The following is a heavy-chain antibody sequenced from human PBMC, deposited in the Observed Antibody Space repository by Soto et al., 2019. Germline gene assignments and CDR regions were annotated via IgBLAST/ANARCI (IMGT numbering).Heavy chain of an antibody. CDR3: AKAGDWNYVFDF. Sequence: GGSLRLSCAASGFAVSSNYMTWVRQAPGKGLEWVSILHTDLTSFYADSVKGRFAISRDNSKNTLYLQMNSLRVEDTALYYCAKAGDWNYVFDFWGQGTSVTVS. CDR2: LHTDLTS. V-gene: IGHV3-53*01. CDR1: GFAVSSNY. J-gene: IGHJ4*02. D-gene: IGHD1-7*01.